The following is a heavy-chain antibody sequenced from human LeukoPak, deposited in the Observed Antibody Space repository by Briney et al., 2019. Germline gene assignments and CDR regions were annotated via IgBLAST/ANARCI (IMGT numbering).Heavy chain of an antibody. J-gene: IGHJ4*02. V-gene: IGHV3-64D*09. Sequence: GGSLKLSCSASGFTFSRYAMHWVRQAPGKGLEYVSGINDNGGRTHYGDSVKGRFSISRDNSKNTLHLQMSSLRAEDTALYYCVKDVGGSYAFDYWGQGILVTVAS. D-gene: IGHD1-26*01. CDR1: GFTFSRYA. CDR2: INDNGGRT. CDR3: VKDVGGSYAFDY.